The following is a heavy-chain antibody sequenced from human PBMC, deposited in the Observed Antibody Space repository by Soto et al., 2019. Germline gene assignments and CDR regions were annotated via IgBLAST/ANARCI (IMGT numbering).Heavy chain of an antibody. CDR2: IKSKTDGGTT. J-gene: IGHJ4*02. CDR3: TTDPPPNLASYYDMG. Sequence: GWSLRLSCAASGFTFSNAWMSLVRQAPGKGLEWVGRIKSKTDGGTTEYAAPVKGRLTISRDDSKNTLYLQMNSLKTEDTAVYYCTTDPPPNLASYYDMGWGQGTPVTVSS. CDR1: GFTFSNAW. D-gene: IGHD3-22*01. V-gene: IGHV3-15*01.